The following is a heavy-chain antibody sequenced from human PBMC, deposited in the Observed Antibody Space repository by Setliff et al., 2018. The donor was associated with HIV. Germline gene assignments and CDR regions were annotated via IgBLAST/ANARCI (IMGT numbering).Heavy chain of an antibody. D-gene: IGHD1-1*01. J-gene: IGHJ6*03. CDR3: ARDWNHYFYYMDV. CDR2: IYYSGTT. CDR1: GGSIDSTSYY. V-gene: IGHV4-39*02. Sequence: PSETLSLTCTVSGGSIDSTSYYWGWIRQPPGKGLEWIGSIYYSGTTYYNPSLKSRVTISVDRSRNQFSLTLSSVTAADTATYYCARDWNHYFYYMDVWGKGTKVTVSS.